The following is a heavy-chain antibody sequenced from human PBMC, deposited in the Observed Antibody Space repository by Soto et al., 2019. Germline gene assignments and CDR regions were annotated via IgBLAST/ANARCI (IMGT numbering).Heavy chain of an antibody. CDR2: ISSGSSTI. Sequence: EVQLVESGGGLVQPGVSLRLSCAASGFTFSSYSMNWVRQAPGKGLEWVSYISSGSSTIYYADSVKGRFTISRDNAKNSLYLQMDSLRAEDTAVYYATRSAYMDVWGTGTTVTVSS. V-gene: IGHV3-48*01. D-gene: IGHD2-2*01. CDR3: TRSAYMDV. J-gene: IGHJ6*03. CDR1: GFTFSSYS.